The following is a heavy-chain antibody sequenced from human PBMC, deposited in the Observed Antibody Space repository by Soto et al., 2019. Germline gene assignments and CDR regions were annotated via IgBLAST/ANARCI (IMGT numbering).Heavy chain of an antibody. CDR1: GDSISSGGYY. J-gene: IGHJ3*01. CDR3: ARDSHTAYHDCSSSSCTSQV. Sequence: PSETLSLTCTVSGDSISSGGYYWTWIRQHPGKGLEWIGYIYYSGSTYYNPSLKSRVTISIDTSKNQFSLRLSSVTAADTAVYYCARDSHTAYHDCSSSSCTSQVWGRGTMVTVSS. D-gene: IGHD2-2*01. V-gene: IGHV4-31*03. CDR2: IYYSGST.